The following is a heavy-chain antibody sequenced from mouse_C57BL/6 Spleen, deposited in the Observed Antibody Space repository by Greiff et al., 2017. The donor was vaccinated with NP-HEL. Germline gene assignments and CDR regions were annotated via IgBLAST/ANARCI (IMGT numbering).Heavy chain of an antibody. CDR1: GYTFTSYW. CDR3: ARMDCYVLAY. V-gene: IGHV1-50*01. Sequence: VQLQQSGAELVKPGASVKLSCKASGYTFTSYWMQWVKQRPGQGLEWIGAIDPSDSYTNYNQKFKGKATLTVDTSSSTAYMQLSSLTSEDTAVYYCARMDCYVLAYWGQGTLVTVSA. J-gene: IGHJ3*01. D-gene: IGHD2-3*01. CDR2: IDPSDSYT.